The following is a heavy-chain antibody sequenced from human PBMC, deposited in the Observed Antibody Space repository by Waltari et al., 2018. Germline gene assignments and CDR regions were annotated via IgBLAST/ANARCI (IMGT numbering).Heavy chain of an antibody. Sequence: EVQLVESGGGLAQPGGSLRRSCAASGLSVSNYWMAWVRQASGKVPEWVANIKQDGSEKYYMDSLKVLFTISRDNAKNSLYLQMNNLRVEDTAVYYCTRGGRDSSWYWRDWGQGTLVTVSS. V-gene: IGHV3-7*01. CDR1: GLSVSNYW. CDR3: TRGGRDSSWYWRD. J-gene: IGHJ4*02. CDR2: IKQDGSEK. D-gene: IGHD6-13*01.